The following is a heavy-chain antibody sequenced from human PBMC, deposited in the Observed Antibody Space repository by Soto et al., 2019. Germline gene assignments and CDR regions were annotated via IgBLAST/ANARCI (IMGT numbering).Heavy chain of an antibody. V-gene: IGHV4-59*08. J-gene: IGHJ4*02. Sequence: SETLSLTCTVSGGSISSYYWSWIRQPPGKGLEWIGYIYYSGSTNYNPSLKSRVTISVDTSKNQFSLKLSSVTAADTAVYYCARHSEGPRYSDIVVVPAAMIFDYWGQGTLVTVSS. D-gene: IGHD2-2*01. CDR3: ARHSEGPRYSDIVVVPAAMIFDY. CDR2: IYYSGST. CDR1: GGSISSYY.